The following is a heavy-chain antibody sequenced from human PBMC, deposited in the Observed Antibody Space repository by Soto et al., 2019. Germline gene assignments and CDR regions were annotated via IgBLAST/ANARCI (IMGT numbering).Heavy chain of an antibody. Sequence: QVQLQESGPGLVKPSETLSLTCTVSGGSISSYYWSWIRQPPGKGLEWIGYIYYSGSTNYNPSLKSRVTISVDTSKNQFSLKLSSVTAADTAVYYCARGPEMATILDYWGQGTLVTVSS. D-gene: IGHD5-12*01. CDR3: ARGPEMATILDY. CDR1: GGSISSYY. V-gene: IGHV4-59*08. CDR2: IYYSGST. J-gene: IGHJ4*02.